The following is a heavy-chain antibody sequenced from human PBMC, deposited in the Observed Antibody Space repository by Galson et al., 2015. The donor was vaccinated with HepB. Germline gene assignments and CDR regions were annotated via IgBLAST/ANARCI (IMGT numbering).Heavy chain of an antibody. CDR2: ITSNGGRT. CDR3: AKDGIMVSNNPYQLHF. D-gene: IGHD2-8*01. CDR1: GFTFSRYA. Sequence: SLRLSCAASGFTFSRYAMTWVRQAPGKGLEWISRITSNGGRTFYTNSVKGQFTISRDNSRNTVVLQLSSLRPEDTAVYYCAKDGIMVSNNPYQLHFWGQGTLVSVSS. J-gene: IGHJ4*02. V-gene: IGHV3-23*01.